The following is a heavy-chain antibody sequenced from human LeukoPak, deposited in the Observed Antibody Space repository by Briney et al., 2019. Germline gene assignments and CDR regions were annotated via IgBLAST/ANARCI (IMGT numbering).Heavy chain of an antibody. CDR2: INPNSGGT. Sequence: GASVKVSCKASGYTFTGYYMHWVRQAPGQGLEWMGWINPNSGGTNYAQKFQGRVTMTRDTSISTAYMELSRLRSDDTAVYYCARGRTGTNYYYYYYMDVWGKGTTVTVSS. CDR1: GYTFTGYY. V-gene: IGHV1-2*02. D-gene: IGHD1-1*01. J-gene: IGHJ6*03. CDR3: ARGRTGTNYYYYYYMDV.